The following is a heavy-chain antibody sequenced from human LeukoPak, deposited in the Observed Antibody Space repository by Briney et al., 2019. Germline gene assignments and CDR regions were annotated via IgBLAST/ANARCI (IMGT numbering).Heavy chain of an antibody. J-gene: IGHJ4*02. CDR3: ATRAPGSYVFL. V-gene: IGHV4-59*01. D-gene: IGHD1-26*01. CDR2: IHYSGSI. Sequence: SETLSLTCTVSGGSISSYYWNWIRQPPGKGLEWIGYIHYSGSINYNPSLKSRVTISLDTSKNQFSLELTSVTAADTAVYYCATRAPGSYVFLWGQGTLVTVSS. CDR1: GGSISSYY.